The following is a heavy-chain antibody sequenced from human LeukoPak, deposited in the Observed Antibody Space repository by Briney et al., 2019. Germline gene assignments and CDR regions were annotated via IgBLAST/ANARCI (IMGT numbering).Heavy chain of an antibody. CDR1: GGTFSSYA. Sequence: SVKVSCKASGGTFSSYAISWVRQAPGQGLEWMGGIIPIFGTANYAQKFQGRVTITADESTSTAYMELSSLRSEDTAVYYCARDGGRGSSGKNDYWGQGTLVTVSS. CDR3: ARDGGRGSSGKNDY. J-gene: IGHJ4*02. D-gene: IGHD3-22*01. V-gene: IGHV1-69*01. CDR2: IIPIFGTA.